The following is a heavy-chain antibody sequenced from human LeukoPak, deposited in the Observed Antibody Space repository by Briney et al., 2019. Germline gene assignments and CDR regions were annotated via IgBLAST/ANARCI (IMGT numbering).Heavy chain of an antibody. CDR1: GYTFTNSW. CDR2: IYPGDSDT. Sequence: GESLKISCKGSGYTFTNSWIGWVRQTPGKGLEWMGSIYPGDSDTRYSPSFQGQVTISVDKSISTAYLQWSSLKASDTAMYYCARHSSGYLFDYWGQGTLVTVSS. D-gene: IGHD3-22*01. CDR3: ARHSSGYLFDY. J-gene: IGHJ4*02. V-gene: IGHV5-51*01.